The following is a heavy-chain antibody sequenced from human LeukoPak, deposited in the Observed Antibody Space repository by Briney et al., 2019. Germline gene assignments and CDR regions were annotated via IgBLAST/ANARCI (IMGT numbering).Heavy chain of an antibody. J-gene: IGHJ4*02. D-gene: IGHD5-12*01. CDR2: ISDTGGST. CDR3: AKDAYSAHEFYFDY. CDR1: GFIFNNYA. V-gene: IGHV3-23*01. Sequence: PGGSLRLSCAASGFIFNNYAVSWVRQAPGKGLEWVSVISDTGGSTYYADSVKGRFTISRDNSKNTLYLQMNSLRAEDTAVYYCAKDAYSAHEFYFDYWGQGTLVTVSS.